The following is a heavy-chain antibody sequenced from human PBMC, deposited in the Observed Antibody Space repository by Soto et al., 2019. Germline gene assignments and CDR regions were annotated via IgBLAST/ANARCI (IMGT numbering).Heavy chain of an antibody. CDR3: ARGGVAVAGTNYYYGMDV. D-gene: IGHD6-19*01. V-gene: IGHV4-59*01. CDR2: IYYSGST. Sequence: QVQLQESGPGLVKPSETLSLTCTVSGGSISSYYWSWIRQPPGKGREWIGYIYYSGSTNYNPSLKSRVTISVDTSKNQFSLKLSSVTAADTAVYYCARGGVAVAGTNYYYGMDVWGQGTTVTVSS. CDR1: GGSISSYY. J-gene: IGHJ6*02.